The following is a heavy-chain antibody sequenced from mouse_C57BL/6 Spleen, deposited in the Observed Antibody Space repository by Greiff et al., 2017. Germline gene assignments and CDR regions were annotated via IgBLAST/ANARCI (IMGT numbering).Heavy chain of an antibody. D-gene: IGHD1-1*01. CDR3: ARDAVNYYGSSYPFAY. CDR2: SRNKANDYTT. CDR1: GFTFSDFY. J-gene: IGHJ3*01. Sequence: EVNVVESGGGLVQSGRSLRLSCATSGFTFSDFYMEWVRQAPGKGLEWIAASRNKANDYTTEYSASVKGRFIVSRDTSQSILYLQMNALRAEDTAIYYCARDAVNYYGSSYPFAYWGQGTLVTVSA. V-gene: IGHV7-1*01.